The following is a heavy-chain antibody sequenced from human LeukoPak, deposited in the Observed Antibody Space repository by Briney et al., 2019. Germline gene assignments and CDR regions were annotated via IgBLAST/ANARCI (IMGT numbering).Heavy chain of an antibody. D-gene: IGHD1-26*01. CDR2: IIPIFGTA. CDR1: GCTFSSYA. J-gene: IGHJ4*02. Sequence: GSSVKVSCKASGCTFSSYAISWVRQAPGQGLEWMGGIIPIFGTANYAQKFQGRVTITTDESTSTAYMELSSLRSEDTAVYYCARGAESWELFTLFDYWGQGTLVTVSS. CDR3: ARGAESWELFTLFDY. V-gene: IGHV1-69*05.